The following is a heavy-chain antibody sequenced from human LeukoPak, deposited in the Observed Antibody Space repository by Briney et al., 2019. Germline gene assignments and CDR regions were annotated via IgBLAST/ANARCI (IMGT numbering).Heavy chain of an antibody. CDR2: ISDDGSKR. CDR1: GFTFRDSA. J-gene: IGHJ5*02. Sequence: GGSLRLSCSGAGFTFRDSAFHWVRQAPGKGLEWVAVISDDGSKRFYADSVKGRFTISRDNSRDTLYLHMQTLRPEDSAVYYCARESGFMMVGEINADNWCDPWGQGTPVTVSS. D-gene: IGHD3-3*01. CDR3: ARESGFMMVGEINADNWCDP. V-gene: IGHV3-30*04.